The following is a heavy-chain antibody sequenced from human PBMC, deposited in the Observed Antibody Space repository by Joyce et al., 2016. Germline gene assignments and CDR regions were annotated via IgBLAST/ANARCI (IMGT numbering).Heavy chain of an antibody. J-gene: IGHJ4*02. CDR3: ARSEVVTIIGPTAPFDY. CDR1: GGSITSGDYH. V-gene: IGHV4-30-4*01. D-gene: IGHD3-22*01. CDR2: IHHSGNT. Sequence: QVQLQESGPGLVKPSQTLSLTCSVSGGSITSGDYHWSWVRQPPGEGLEWIGYIHHSGNTHYNPSVKGRITISMDTSKNQFSLALSSVTAADTAVYFCARSEVVTIIGPTAPFDYWGQGTLVTVSS.